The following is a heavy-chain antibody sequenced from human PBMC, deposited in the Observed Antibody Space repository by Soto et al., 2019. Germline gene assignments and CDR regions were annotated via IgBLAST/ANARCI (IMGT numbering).Heavy chain of an antibody. CDR2: INSGGST. Sequence: QVQLQESGPGLVKPSQTLSLACTVSGGSISSGDFYWSWIRQPPGKGLEWIGYINSGGSTYYNPSLKTRLTIPVDTDNNQFSLKLSSVSAADKAVYYCARIRWIREALDIWGEGTMVTVSS. D-gene: IGHD5-12*01. V-gene: IGHV4-30-4*01. J-gene: IGHJ3*02. CDR3: ARIRWIREALDI. CDR1: GGSISSGDFY.